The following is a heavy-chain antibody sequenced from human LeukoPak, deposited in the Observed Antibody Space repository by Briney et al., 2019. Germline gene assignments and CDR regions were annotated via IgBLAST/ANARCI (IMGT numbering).Heavy chain of an antibody. J-gene: IGHJ4*02. CDR1: GYTFTSYG. CDR2: ISAYNGNT. CDR3: ARTPLGSYSGGVDY. Sequence: ATVTLSCTASGYTFTSYGISWVRQAPGQGLEWMGWISAYNGNTNYAQKLQVRVTMTTDTSTSTAYMELRSLRSDDTAVYYCARTPLGSYSGGVDYWGQGTLVTVSS. V-gene: IGHV1-18*01. D-gene: IGHD1-26*01.